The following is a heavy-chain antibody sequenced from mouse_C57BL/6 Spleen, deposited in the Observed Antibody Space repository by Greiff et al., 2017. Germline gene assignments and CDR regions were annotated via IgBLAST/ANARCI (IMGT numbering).Heavy chain of an antibody. CDR2: IYPGSGST. J-gene: IGHJ2*01. CDR3: AKGGNWRGDY. V-gene: IGHV1-55*01. D-gene: IGHD4-1*01. Sequence: QVHVKQPGAELVKPGASVKMSCKASGYTFTSYWITWVKQRPGQGLEWIGDIYPGSGSTNYNEKFKSKATLTVDTSSSTAYMQLSSLTSEDSAVYYCAKGGNWRGDYWGQGTTLTVSS. CDR1: GYTFTSYW.